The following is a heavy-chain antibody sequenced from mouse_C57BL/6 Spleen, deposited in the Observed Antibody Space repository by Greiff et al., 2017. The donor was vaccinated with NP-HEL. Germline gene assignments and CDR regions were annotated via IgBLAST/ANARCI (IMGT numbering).Heavy chain of an antibody. J-gene: IGHJ4*01. CDR1: GYTFTSYW. CDR2: IYPGSGST. CDR3: ARRDYYGSSMAMDY. Sequence: QVQLQQPGAELVKPGASVKMSCKASGYTFTSYWITWVKQRPGQGLEWIGDIYPGSGSTNYNEKFKSKATLTVDTSSSTAYMKLSSLTSEDSAVYYCARRDYYGSSMAMDYWGQGTSVTVSS. V-gene: IGHV1-55*01. D-gene: IGHD1-1*01.